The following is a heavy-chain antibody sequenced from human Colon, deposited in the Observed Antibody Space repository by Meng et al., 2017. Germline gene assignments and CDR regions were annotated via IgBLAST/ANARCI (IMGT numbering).Heavy chain of an antibody. CDR3: AKIPWLAATGSSEY. Sequence: GGSLRLSCAASGFTFSSSAMSWVRQAPGKGLDWVSAISASGGTTYYADSVKGRFTISRDNSKNTLFLEMNSLRAEDTAVYYCAKIPWLAATGSSEYWGQGTLVTGSS. CDR2: ISASGGTT. J-gene: IGHJ4*02. V-gene: IGHV3-23*01. D-gene: IGHD6-13*01. CDR1: GFTFSSSA.